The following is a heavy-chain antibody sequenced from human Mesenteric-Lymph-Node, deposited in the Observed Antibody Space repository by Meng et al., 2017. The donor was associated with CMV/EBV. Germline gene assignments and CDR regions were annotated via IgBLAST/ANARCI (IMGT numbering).Heavy chain of an antibody. D-gene: IGHD6-13*01. CDR2: ISWNSGTI. V-gene: IGHV3-9*01. CDR1: GFTFDDYA. CDR3: ARLPGYSYTWPIFDY. J-gene: IGHJ4*02. Sequence: GGSLRLSCAASGFTFDDYAIHWVRQGPGEGLECVSGISWNSGTIDDADSVKGRFTISRDNSKNTLFLQMNSLRAEDTAVYYCARLPGYSYTWPIFDYWGQGTLVTVSS.